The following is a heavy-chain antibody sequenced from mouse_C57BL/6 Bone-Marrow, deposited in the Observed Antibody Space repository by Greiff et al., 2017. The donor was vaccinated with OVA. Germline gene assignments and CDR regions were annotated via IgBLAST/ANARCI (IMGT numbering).Heavy chain of an antibody. Sequence: EVNLVESGGGLVQPGGSLKLSCAASGFTFSDYYMYWVRQTPEKRLEWVAYISNGGGSTYYPDTVKGRFTISRDNAKNTLYLQMSRLKSEDTAMYYCARHGYYYGSSPWFAYWGQGTLVTVSA. CDR2: ISNGGGST. V-gene: IGHV5-12*01. CDR1: GFTFSDYY. CDR3: ARHGYYYGSSPWFAY. J-gene: IGHJ3*01. D-gene: IGHD1-1*01.